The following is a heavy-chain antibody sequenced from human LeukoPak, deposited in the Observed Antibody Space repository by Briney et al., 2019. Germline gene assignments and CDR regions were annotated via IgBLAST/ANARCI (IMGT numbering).Heavy chain of an antibody. J-gene: IGHJ4*02. CDR3: GRGLALGY. V-gene: IGHV3-7*01. Sequence: GGSLRLSCAASGSIFSTYWMTWVRQAPGKGLEWVANIKEDGSEKYYVDPVKGRFTISRNNAKNSLYLQMNSLRAEDTAVYYCGRGLALGYWGQGTLVTVSS. D-gene: IGHD3-16*01. CDR2: IKEDGSEK. CDR1: GSIFSTYW.